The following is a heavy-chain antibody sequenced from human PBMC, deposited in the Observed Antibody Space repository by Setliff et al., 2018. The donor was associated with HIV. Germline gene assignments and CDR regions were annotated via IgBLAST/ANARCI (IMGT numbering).Heavy chain of an antibody. CDR2: IYHTGRT. V-gene: IGHV4-39*01. CDR3: ASRIYYYDECRVLREQLFVP. Sequence: PSETLSLTCSVSGGSIGRNQYYWTWIRQPPGKGLEWTGSIYHTGRTYYNRSLESRLTISIDTSKNQFSLKLTSVTAADTAMYYCASRIYYYDECRVLREQLFVPWGPGTLVTVSS. CDR1: GGSIGRNQYY. J-gene: IGHJ5*02. D-gene: IGHD3-22*01.